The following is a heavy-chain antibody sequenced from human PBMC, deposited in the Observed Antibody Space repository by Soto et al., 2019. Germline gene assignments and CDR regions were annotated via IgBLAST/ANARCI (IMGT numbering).Heavy chain of an antibody. J-gene: IGHJ5*02. CDR2: IYPYNGNT. D-gene: IGHD4-17*01. CDR1: GYTFINHG. CDR3: ARGGGDYDWFDP. Sequence: ASVKVSCKSSGYTFINHGIFWVRQAPGQGLEWMAWIYPYNGNTNYAQKFLGRVTLTTDTSTSTAYMDLRSLTSDDTAIYYCARGGGDYDWFDPWGQGTLVTVSS. V-gene: IGHV1-18*01.